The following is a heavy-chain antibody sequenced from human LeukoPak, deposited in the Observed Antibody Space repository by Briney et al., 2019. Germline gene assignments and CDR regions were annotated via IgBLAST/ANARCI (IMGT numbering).Heavy chain of an antibody. D-gene: IGHD6-19*01. J-gene: IGHJ4*02. Sequence: SETLSLTCTVSGYSISSGYYWGWIRQPPGKGLEWIGSIYHSGSTYYNPSLKSRVTISVDTSKNQFSLKLSSVTAADTAVYYCAREGSSGWYADFDYWGQGTLVTVSS. CDR3: AREGSSGWYADFDY. CDR2: IYHSGST. V-gene: IGHV4-38-2*02. CDR1: GYSISSGYY.